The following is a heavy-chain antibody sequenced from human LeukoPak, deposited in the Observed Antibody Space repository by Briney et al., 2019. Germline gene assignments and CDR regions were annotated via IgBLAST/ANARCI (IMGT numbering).Heavy chain of an antibody. Sequence: PSQTLSLTCTVSGGSISSGGYYWSWIRQHPGKGLEWIGYIYYSGSTYYNPSLRGRFAISVDTSNNKFFLNVKSVTAADTAVYYCAREGRWGMKYYFDFWGQGTLVIVSS. CDR3: AREGRWGMKYYFDF. J-gene: IGHJ4*02. CDR1: GGSISSGGYY. CDR2: IYYSGST. D-gene: IGHD4-23*01. V-gene: IGHV4-31*03.